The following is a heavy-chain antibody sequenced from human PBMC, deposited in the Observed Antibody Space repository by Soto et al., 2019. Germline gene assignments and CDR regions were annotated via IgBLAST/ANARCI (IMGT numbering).Heavy chain of an antibody. CDR1: GFSLSTSAVG. J-gene: IGHJ4*02. CDR3: AYGSGWLHDY. Sequence: QITLKESGPTLVKPTQTLTLTCSFSGFSLSTSAVGVGWIRQPPGKAPEWLALIYWDDDKQYSPSLKSRLTITKDTSKNQVVLTMTNMDTVDTATYHCAYGSGWLHDYWGQGILVTVSS. V-gene: IGHV2-5*02. CDR2: IYWDDDK. D-gene: IGHD6-19*01.